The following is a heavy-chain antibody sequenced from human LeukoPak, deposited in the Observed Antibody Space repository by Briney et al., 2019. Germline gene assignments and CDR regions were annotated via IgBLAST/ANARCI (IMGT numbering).Heavy chain of an antibody. Sequence: ASVKVSCKASGYTFTSYGISWVRQAPGQGLEWMGWISAYNGNTNYAQKLQGRVTMTTDTSTSTAYMVLRSLRSDDTAVYYCARDAYCSSTSCYDYYYYGMDVWGQGTTVTVSS. CDR2: ISAYNGNT. J-gene: IGHJ6*02. D-gene: IGHD2-2*01. V-gene: IGHV1-18*01. CDR3: ARDAYCSSTSCYDYYYYGMDV. CDR1: GYTFTSYG.